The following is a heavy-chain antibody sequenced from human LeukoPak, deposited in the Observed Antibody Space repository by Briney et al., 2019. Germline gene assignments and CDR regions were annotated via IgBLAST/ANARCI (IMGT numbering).Heavy chain of an antibody. CDR2: IYYSGNT. CDR3: ARANPGYDILTGYPVIDY. D-gene: IGHD3-9*01. CDR1: GGSISSGNYY. Sequence: PSETLSLTCTVSGGSISSGNYYWSWIRQHPGKGLEWIGYIYYSGNTYYNPSLKSRVTISVDTSKNQFSLKLSSVTAADTAVYYCARANPGYDILTGYPVIDYWGQGTLVTVSS. J-gene: IGHJ4*02. V-gene: IGHV4-31*03.